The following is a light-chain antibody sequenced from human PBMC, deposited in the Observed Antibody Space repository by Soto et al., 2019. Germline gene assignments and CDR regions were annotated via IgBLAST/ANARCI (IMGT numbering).Light chain of an antibody. J-gene: IGKJ4*01. CDR2: GAS. V-gene: IGKV1-5*01. Sequence: IQMTQSASTLCASVGDRVTITCRAVQSIRNWLALYQDKPGKAPKLLIYGASSLESGVPARFSGSGSGTDFTLTISSLEPEDFAVYYCQQRSNWPRGLSFGGGTKVDI. CDR3: QQRSNWPRGLS. CDR1: QSIRNW.